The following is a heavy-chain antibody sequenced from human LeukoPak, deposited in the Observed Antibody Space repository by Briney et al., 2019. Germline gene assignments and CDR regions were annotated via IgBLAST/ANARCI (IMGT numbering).Heavy chain of an antibody. CDR1: GFTVSSNY. V-gene: IGHV3-53*05. D-gene: IGHD6-13*01. J-gene: IGHJ4*02. CDR2: IYSGGST. CDR3: AKVRGIAAHFDY. Sequence: GGSLRLSCAASGFTVSSNYMSWVRQAPGKGLEWVSVIYSGGSTYYADSVKGRFTISRDNSKNTLYLQMNSLRAEDTAVYYCAKVRGIAAHFDYWGQGTLVTVSS.